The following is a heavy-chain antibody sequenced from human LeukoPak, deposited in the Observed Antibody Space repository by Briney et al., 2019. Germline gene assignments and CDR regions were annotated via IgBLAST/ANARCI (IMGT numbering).Heavy chain of an antibody. Sequence: SETLSLTCAVYGGSFSNYYWSWIRQPPGKGLGWIGEIDHSGRTNDNPSLKSRVTISVDTSENHFSLRLTSVTAADTAVYYCARGRWGTMVRGTVYYFDYWGQGTLVTVSS. J-gene: IGHJ4*02. V-gene: IGHV4-34*01. CDR2: IDHSGRT. D-gene: IGHD3-10*01. CDR1: GGSFSNYY. CDR3: ARGRWGTMVRGTVYYFDY.